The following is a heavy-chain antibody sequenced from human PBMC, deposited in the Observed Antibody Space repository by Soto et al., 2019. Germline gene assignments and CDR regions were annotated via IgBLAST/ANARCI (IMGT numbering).Heavy chain of an antibody. J-gene: IGHJ5*02. CDR2: INAGNGNT. V-gene: IGHV1-3*01. CDR1: GYTFTTYA. Sequence: GASVKVSCKASGYTFTTYAMHWVRQAPGQRLEWMGWINAGNGNTKYSQKLQGRVTLTRDTSASSAYMELSSLRSEDTAVYYCARDHSIAASWFDPWGQGTLVTVSS. D-gene: IGHD6-13*01. CDR3: ARDHSIAASWFDP.